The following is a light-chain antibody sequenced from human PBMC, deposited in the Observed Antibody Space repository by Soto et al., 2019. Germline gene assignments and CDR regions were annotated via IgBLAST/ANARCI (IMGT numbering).Light chain of an antibody. CDR1: SSDVGGHNY. CDR2: EAS. J-gene: IGLJ2*01. V-gene: IGLV2-8*01. Sequence: QSVLTQPPSASGSPGQSVTISRTGTSSDVGGHNYVSWYQQYPGKAPKLIIYEASERPSGVPDRFSGSKSGNTASLTVSGLQADDEADYYCSSYAGINSFVVFGGGTKLTVL. CDR3: SSYAGINSFVV.